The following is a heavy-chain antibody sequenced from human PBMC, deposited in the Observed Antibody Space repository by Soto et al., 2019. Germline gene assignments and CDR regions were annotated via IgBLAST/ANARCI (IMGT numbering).Heavy chain of an antibody. CDR3: ARSTQYSASLEFDY. Sequence: QVQLVQSGAEVRKPGASVKVACTASGYTFTDYFIHWVRQAPGQGLEWMGWINPATGGTVFAQNFQGRVTMARDTPVNTVYMELSSLRSGDTALYYCARSTQYSASLEFDYWGQGTLVAVSS. J-gene: IGHJ4*02. CDR2: INPATGGT. D-gene: IGHD1-1*01. CDR1: GYTFTDYF. V-gene: IGHV1-2*02.